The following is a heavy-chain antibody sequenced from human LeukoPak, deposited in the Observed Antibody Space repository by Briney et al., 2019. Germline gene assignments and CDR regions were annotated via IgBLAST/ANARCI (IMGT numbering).Heavy chain of an antibody. J-gene: IGHJ4*02. Sequence: PGRSLRLSCAASGFTLDDYAMHWVRQAPGKGLEWVSGISWNSGSIGYGDSVKGRFTISRDNSKNTLYLQMNSLRAEATAVYYCARDEGNGPLDYWGQGTLVTVSS. CDR1: GFTLDDYA. CDR3: ARDEGNGPLDY. V-gene: IGHV3-9*01. D-gene: IGHD4-17*01. CDR2: ISWNSGSI.